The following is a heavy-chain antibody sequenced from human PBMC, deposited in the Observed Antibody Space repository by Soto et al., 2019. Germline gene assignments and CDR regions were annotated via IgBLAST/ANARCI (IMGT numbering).Heavy chain of an antibody. D-gene: IGHD3-3*01. CDR2: SRSKPNNYAT. CDR3: SRQASDFWSGKPQYYMDV. CDR1: GFTFSGSA. J-gene: IGHJ6*03. Sequence: EVQLVESGGGLVQPGGSLKLSCAASGFTFSGSAMHWVRQASGKGLEWVGRSRSKPNNYATAYGASVKGRFTISRDDSKTTAYLQMNSLNTEDTAVYYCSRQASDFWSGKPQYYMDVWGKGTTVTVSS. V-gene: IGHV3-73*01.